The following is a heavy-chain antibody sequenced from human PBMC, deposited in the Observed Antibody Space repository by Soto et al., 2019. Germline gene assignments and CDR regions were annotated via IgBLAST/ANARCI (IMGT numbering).Heavy chain of an antibody. CDR2: ITGSGENT. CDR3: AKVSLGATTITDFYYYGMDV. Sequence: PGGSLRLSCAASGFTFDNYAMNWVRQAPGKGLEWVSGITGSGENTYYADSVKGRFTISRDNSKNTLYVQLNSLRAEDTAIYYCAKVSLGATTITDFYYYGMDVWGQGTMVTVS. D-gene: IGHD1-26*01. J-gene: IGHJ6*02. CDR1: GFTFDNYA. V-gene: IGHV3-23*01.